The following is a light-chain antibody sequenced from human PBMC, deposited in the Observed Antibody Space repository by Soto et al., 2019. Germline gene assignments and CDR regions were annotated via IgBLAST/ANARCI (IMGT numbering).Light chain of an antibody. V-gene: IGKV3-11*01. CDR2: DAT. J-gene: IGKJ3*01. CDR3: QQRSNWPT. Sequence: IVLTQSPATLSLSPGERATLSCRASQSVSSYLAWYQKKPGQAPRLLIYDATNRATGIPARFSGNGFGTDFTLTISSLEPEDFAVYYCQQRSNWPTFGPGTKVDI. CDR1: QSVSSY.